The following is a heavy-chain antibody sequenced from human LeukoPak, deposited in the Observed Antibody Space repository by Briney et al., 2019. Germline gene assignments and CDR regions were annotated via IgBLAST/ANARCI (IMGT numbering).Heavy chain of an antibody. V-gene: IGHV4-59*08. CDR3: ARIDRAVAGTIDY. J-gene: IGHJ4*02. CDR2: IYYSGST. D-gene: IGHD6-19*01. Sequence: SSETLSLTCTVPGGSISSYFWSWIRQPPGKGLEWIGYIYYSGSTNYNPSLKSRVTMSVDTPKNQFSLKLSSVTAADTAVYYCARIDRAVAGTIDYWGQGTLVTVSS. CDR1: GGSISSYF.